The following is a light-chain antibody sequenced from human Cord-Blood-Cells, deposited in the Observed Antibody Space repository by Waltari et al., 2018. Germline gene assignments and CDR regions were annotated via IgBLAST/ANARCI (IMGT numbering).Light chain of an antibody. CDR2: DVS. Sequence: SALTQPASVSGSPGQSITISCTATSSDDGGYNYVSWYQQHPGKAPKLMIYDVSNRPSGVSNRFSGSKSGNTASLTISGLQAEDEADYYCSSYTSSSNVVFGGGTKLTVL. J-gene: IGLJ2*01. CDR3: SSYTSSSNVV. V-gene: IGLV2-14*01. CDR1: SSDDGGYNY.